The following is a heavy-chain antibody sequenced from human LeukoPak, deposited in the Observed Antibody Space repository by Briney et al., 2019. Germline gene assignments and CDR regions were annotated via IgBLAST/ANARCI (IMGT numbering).Heavy chain of an antibody. CDR2: IRGTGGT. CDR3: AKGFGWSFDL. CDR1: GFTFSSYA. D-gene: IGHD3-10*01. J-gene: IGHJ2*01. V-gene: IGHV3-23*01. Sequence: GGSLRLSCAASGFTFSSYAMHWVRQAPGKGLEWVSAIRGTGGTYYVDSVKGRLTSSRDNSKNTLYLEMNSLGAEDTAVYYCAKGFGWSFDLWGRGTLVTVSS.